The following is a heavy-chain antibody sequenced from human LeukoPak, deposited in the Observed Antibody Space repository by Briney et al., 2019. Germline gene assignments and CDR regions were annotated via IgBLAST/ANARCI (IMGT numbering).Heavy chain of an antibody. CDR1: GFTFSKYA. J-gene: IGHJ3*02. V-gene: IGHV3-7*01. Sequence: SGGSLRLSCAASGFTFSKYAMSWVRQAPGKGLEWVANIKEDGSEKYYVDSVKGRFTISRDNGKSSLYLQMNSLRAEDTALYYCARLEKYYYDSTFDIWGQGTMVTVSS. CDR3: ARLEKYYYDSTFDI. D-gene: IGHD3-22*01. CDR2: IKEDGSEK.